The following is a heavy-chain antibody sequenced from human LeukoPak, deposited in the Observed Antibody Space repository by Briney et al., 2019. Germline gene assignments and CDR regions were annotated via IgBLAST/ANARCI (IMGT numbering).Heavy chain of an antibody. D-gene: IGHD3-16*01. CDR3: ARDPDSDNAWGWFDS. Sequence: GGSLRLSCAASGFTFSRTWMSWVRHSPGKGLEWVANINGDGSEEYYVDSVKGRFTISRANARSSLYLQMNSLRGEDTAVYYCARDPDSDNAWGWFDSWGQGTVVTVSS. V-gene: IGHV3-7*01. J-gene: IGHJ5*01. CDR2: INGDGSEE. CDR1: GFTFSRTW.